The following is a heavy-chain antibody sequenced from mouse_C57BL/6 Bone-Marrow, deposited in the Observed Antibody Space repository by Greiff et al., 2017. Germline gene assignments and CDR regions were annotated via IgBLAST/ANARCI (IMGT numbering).Heavy chain of an antibody. Sequence: QVQLQQPGTELVKPGASVKLSCKASGYTFTSYWMHWVKQRPGQGLEWIGNINPSNGGTNYNEKFKSKATLTVDKSSSTAYMQLSSLTSEDSAVCYCARSGGSSPWFAYWGQGTLVTVSA. D-gene: IGHD1-1*01. CDR3: ARSGGSSPWFAY. J-gene: IGHJ3*01. V-gene: IGHV1-53*01. CDR1: GYTFTSYW. CDR2: INPSNGGT.